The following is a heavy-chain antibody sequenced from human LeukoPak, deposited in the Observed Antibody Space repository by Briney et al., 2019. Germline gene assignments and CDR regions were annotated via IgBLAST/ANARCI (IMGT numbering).Heavy chain of an antibody. J-gene: IGHJ4*02. D-gene: IGHD6-19*01. CDR2: INTNTGNP. V-gene: IGHV7-4-1*02. CDR1: GYTFTNYA. CDR3: ATPGIAVPGLAPYYFDY. Sequence: ASVKVSCKASGYTFTNYAMHWVRQAPGQGLEWMGWINTNTGNPTYAQGFTGRFVFSLDTSVSTAYLQISSLKAEDTAMYYCATPGIAVPGLAPYYFDYWGQGTLVTVSS.